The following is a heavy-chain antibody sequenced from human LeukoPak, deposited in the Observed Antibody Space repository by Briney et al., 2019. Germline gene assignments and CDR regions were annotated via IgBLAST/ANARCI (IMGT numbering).Heavy chain of an antibody. CDR3: ARDRQSMTDAFDI. CDR2: IYYSGST. CDR1: GGSISSSSYY. V-gene: IGHV4-39*07. J-gene: IGHJ3*02. Sequence: SETLSLTCTVSGGSISSSSYYWGWIRQPPGKGLEWIGSIYYSGSTYYNPSLKSRVTISVDKSKNQFSLKLSSVTAADTAVYYCARDRQSMTDAFDIWGQGTMVTVSS. D-gene: IGHD2/OR15-2a*01.